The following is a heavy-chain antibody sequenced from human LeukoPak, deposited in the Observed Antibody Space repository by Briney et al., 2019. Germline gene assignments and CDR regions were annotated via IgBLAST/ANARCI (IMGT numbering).Heavy chain of an antibody. Sequence: SETLSLTCTVSGGSISSSSYYWGWIRQPPGKGLEWIGSIYYSGSTYYNPSLKSRVTISVDTSKNQFSLRLSSVTAADTAVYYSSRGRIYYGSGIDYWGQGTLVTVSS. CDR1: GGSISSSSYY. CDR3: SRGRIYYGSGIDY. CDR2: IYYSGST. J-gene: IGHJ4*02. V-gene: IGHV4-39*07. D-gene: IGHD3-10*01.